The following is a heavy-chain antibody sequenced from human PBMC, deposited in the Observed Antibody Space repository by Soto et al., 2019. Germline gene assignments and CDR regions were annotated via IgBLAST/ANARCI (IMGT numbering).Heavy chain of an antibody. D-gene: IGHD3-10*01. J-gene: IGHJ4*02. Sequence: EVQLLESGGGLVQPGGSLRLSCAASGFTFSTYAMRWVRQPPGKGLEWVSIVSEGGSDAFYADSVKGRFAISRDNSKNTLYLQMNSPTAEDTAVYYCTKHFVNGEVDYWGQGTPVTVSS. V-gene: IGHV3-23*01. CDR3: TKHFVNGEVDY. CDR1: GFTFSTYA. CDR2: VSEGGSDA.